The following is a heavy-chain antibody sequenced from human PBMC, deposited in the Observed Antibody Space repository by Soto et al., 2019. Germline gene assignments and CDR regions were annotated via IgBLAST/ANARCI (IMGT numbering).Heavy chain of an antibody. CDR3: AKRGYSYGDWFDP. D-gene: IGHD5-18*01. CDR2: ISWNSGSI. J-gene: IGHJ5*02. CDR1: GFTFDDYA. Sequence: EVRLVESGGGLVQPGRSLRLSCAASGFTFDDYAMHWVRQAPGKGLEWVSGISWNSGSIGYADSVKGRFTISRDNAKNSLYLQMNSLRAEDTALYYCAKRGYSYGDWFDPWGQGTLVTVSS. V-gene: IGHV3-9*01.